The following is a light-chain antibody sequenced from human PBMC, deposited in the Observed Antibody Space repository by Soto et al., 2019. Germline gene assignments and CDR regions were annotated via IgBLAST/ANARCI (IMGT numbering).Light chain of an antibody. V-gene: IGKV1-39*01. CDR1: QSISRY. CDR3: QQSYSTPRT. J-gene: IGKJ1*01. CDR2: AAS. Sequence: DIQIAQSPSSLSASVGDRVTITCRASQSISRYLNWYQQKPGKSPKLLIYAASSLQSGVPSRFSGSGSGTDFTHTISSPQPDDFATYYCQQSYSTPRTFGQATKVDIK.